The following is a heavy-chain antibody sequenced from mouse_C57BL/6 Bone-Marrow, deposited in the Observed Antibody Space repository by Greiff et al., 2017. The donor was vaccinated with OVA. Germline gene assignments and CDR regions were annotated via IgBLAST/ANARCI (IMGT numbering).Heavy chain of an antibody. Sequence: DVMLVESGGDLVKPGGSLKLSCAASGFTFSSYGMSWVRQTPDKRLEWVATISSGGSYTYYPDSVKGRFTISRDNAKNTLYLQMSSLKSEDTAMYYCARHGRDGYYEIYWGQGTTLTVSS. V-gene: IGHV5-6*02. D-gene: IGHD2-3*01. CDR1: GFTFSSYG. CDR3: ARHGRDGYYEIY. J-gene: IGHJ2*01. CDR2: ISSGGSYT.